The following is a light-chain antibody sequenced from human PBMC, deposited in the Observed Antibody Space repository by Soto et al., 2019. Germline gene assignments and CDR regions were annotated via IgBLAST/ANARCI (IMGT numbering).Light chain of an antibody. CDR1: QSVSNY. CDR3: QQRSNWPTIT. J-gene: IGKJ5*01. CDR2: DAS. V-gene: IGKV3-11*01. Sequence: EIVLTQSPATLSLSPGERATLPCRASQSVSNYLAWYQHKPGQGPRLLIYDASNRATGIPARFSGSGSGTDFTLTISSLEPEDFAVYYCQQRSNWPTITFGQGTRLEIK.